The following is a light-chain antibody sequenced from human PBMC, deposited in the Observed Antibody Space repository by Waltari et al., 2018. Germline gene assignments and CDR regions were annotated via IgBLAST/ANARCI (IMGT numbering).Light chain of an antibody. Sequence: DIVMTQSPDSLAVSLGARATINCKPSQSVLYSANNKNYLAWYQQKPGQPPKLLIYWASTRESGVPDRFSGSGSGTDFTLTISSLQAEDVAVYYCQQYYSTRSITFGQGTRLEIK. CDR3: QQYYSTRSIT. J-gene: IGKJ5*01. CDR2: WAS. V-gene: IGKV4-1*01. CDR1: QSVLYSANNKNY.